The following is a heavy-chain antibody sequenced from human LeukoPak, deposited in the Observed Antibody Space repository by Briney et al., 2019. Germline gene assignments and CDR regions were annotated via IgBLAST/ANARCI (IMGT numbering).Heavy chain of an antibody. Sequence: SETLSLTCAVYGGSFSGYYWSWIRQPPGEWLEWIGEINHSGSHNYHRSLKSRVTISVDTSKNQFSRKLSSVTAADTAVYYCTRVATTKWFGAGSLSGAVRSQVIPDYWGQGTLVTVSS. J-gene: IGHJ4*02. CDR3: TRVATTKWFGAGSLSGAVRSQVIPDY. V-gene: IGHV4-34*01. CDR1: GGSFSGYY. D-gene: IGHD3-10*01. CDR2: INHSGSH.